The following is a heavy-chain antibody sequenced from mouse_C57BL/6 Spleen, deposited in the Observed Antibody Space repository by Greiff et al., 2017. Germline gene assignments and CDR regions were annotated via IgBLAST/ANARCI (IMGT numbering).Heavy chain of an antibody. CDR2: IYPSDSDT. Sequence: QVQLQQPGAELVRPGSSVKLSCKASGYTFTSYWMDWVKQRPGQGLEWIGNIYPSDSDTHYNQKFKDKATVTVDKSSSTAYMQLRSLTAEDSAVCYCARMEARGLFGCWGQCITLSVSS. V-gene: IGHV1-61*01. CDR3: ARMEARGLFGC. D-gene: IGHD3-1*01. CDR1: GYTFTSYW. J-gene: IGHJ2*01.